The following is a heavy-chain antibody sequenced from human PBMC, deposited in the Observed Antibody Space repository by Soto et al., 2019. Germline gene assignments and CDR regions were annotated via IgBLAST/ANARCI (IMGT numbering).Heavy chain of an antibody. J-gene: IGHJ4*02. D-gene: IGHD1-26*01. Sequence: EVQLVESGGGLVQPGGSLRLSCAASGFTFSDHYMDWVRQAPGKGLEWVGRIRNKANSYTTEYAAFVKGRITISRDDSKNSLCLKMYSLRTEDTAVYSYAKVRTSGFSCDYWGQGTLVTVSS. V-gene: IGHV3-72*01. CDR2: IRNKANSYTT. CDR3: AKVRTSGFSCDY. CDR1: GFTFSDHY.